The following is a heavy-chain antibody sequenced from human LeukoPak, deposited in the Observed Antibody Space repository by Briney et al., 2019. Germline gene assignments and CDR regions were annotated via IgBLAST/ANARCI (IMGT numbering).Heavy chain of an antibody. CDR3: ARLAGTFYYYYYMDV. Sequence: SSETLSLTCAVSGYSISCGYYWGWIRQPPGKGLEWIGSIYYSGSTYYNPSLKSRVTISIDTSKNQFSLKLSTVTAADTAVYYCARLAGTFYYYYYMDVWGKGTTVNVSS. J-gene: IGHJ6*03. CDR2: IYYSGST. D-gene: IGHD1-7*01. V-gene: IGHV4-38-2*01. CDR1: GYSISCGYY.